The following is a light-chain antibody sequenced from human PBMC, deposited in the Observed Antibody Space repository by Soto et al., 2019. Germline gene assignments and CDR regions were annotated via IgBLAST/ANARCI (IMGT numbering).Light chain of an antibody. CDR1: SSNIGINT. CDR3: AAWDDSLNGPV. CDR2: SSN. J-gene: IGLJ1*01. Sequence: QAVVTQPPSASGTPGQRVTISCSGSSSNIGINTVNWYQQLPGTAPKLLIYSSNQRPSGVPDRFSASKSGTSASLAISGLQSEDEADYYCAAWDDSLNGPVFGTGTKVTVL. V-gene: IGLV1-44*01.